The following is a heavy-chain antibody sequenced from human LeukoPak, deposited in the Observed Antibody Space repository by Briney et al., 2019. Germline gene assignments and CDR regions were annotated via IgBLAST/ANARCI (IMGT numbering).Heavy chain of an antibody. J-gene: IGHJ5*02. CDR2: IYHNGST. D-gene: IGHD2-2*01. Sequence: SETLSLTCAVSDYSISSGYYWGWIRQPPDKGLEWIGTIYHNGSTYYNPSLRSRVTMSVDTSKNQFSLKLSSVTAADTGVYYCARHWGPEYCSSTSCFNWFDPWGQGTLVTVPS. CDR3: ARHWGPEYCSSTSCFNWFDP. V-gene: IGHV4-38-2*01. CDR1: DYSISSGYY.